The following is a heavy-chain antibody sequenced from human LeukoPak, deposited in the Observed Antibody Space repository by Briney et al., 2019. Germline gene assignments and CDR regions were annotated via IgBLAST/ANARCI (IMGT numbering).Heavy chain of an antibody. D-gene: IGHD3-10*01. CDR2: ISGSGGST. J-gene: IGHJ6*01. CDR1: GGTYSAYY. Sequence: GGSLRLSCAVSGGTYSAYYMSWIRQAPGKGLEWVSAISGSGGSTYYADSVKGRFTVSRDNSRNTLYLQMNSLRAEDTAVYYCAKRATGSGNTFYYAVDVWGQGTTVTVSS. V-gene: IGHV3-23*01. CDR3: AKRATGSGNTFYYAVDV.